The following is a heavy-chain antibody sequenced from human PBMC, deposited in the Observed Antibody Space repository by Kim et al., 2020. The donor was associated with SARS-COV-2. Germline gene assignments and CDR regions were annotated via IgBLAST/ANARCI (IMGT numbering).Heavy chain of an antibody. D-gene: IGHD3-10*01. V-gene: IGHV4-39*01. CDR3: ARHLYYYGSGSYYNVVSWFDP. Sequence: SETLSLTCTVSGGSISSSSYYWGWIRQPPGKGLEWIGSIYYSGSTYYNPSLKSRVTISVDTSKNQFSLKLSSVTAADTAVYYCARHLYYYGSGSYYNVVSWFDPGGQGTLVTVSS. CDR1: GGSISSSSYY. J-gene: IGHJ5*02. CDR2: IYYSGST.